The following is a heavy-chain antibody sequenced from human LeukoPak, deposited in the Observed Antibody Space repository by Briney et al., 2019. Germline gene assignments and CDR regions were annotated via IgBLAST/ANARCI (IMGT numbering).Heavy chain of an antibody. D-gene: IGHD3-22*01. CDR2: INPNSGGT. CDR3: ARGRYYYDSSGYYSRFDY. J-gene: IGHJ4*02. CDR1: GNTSTGNY. Sequence: ASLKASCRASGNTSTGNYMHWVRQAPGQGLEWMEWINPNSGGTNYAQKLQGRVTMTRDTSISTAYMELSRLRSDDTAVYYCARGRYYYDSSGYYSRFDYWGQGTLVTVSS. V-gene: IGHV1-2*02.